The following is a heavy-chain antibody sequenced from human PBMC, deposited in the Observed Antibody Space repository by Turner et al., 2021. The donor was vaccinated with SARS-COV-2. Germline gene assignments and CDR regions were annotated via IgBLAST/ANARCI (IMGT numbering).Heavy chain of an antibody. V-gene: IGHV1-24*01. CDR2: FDPDDGET. CDR1: GYTLTELS. Sequence: QVQLVQSGAAVKKPGASVKVSCKISGYTLTELSMYWVRQAPGKGLEWMGGFDPDDGETIYAQNFQGRVTMTEDTSTDTAYMELSSLRSEDTAVYFCATGYQLRVNWFDPWGQGTLVTVSS. CDR3: ATGYQLRVNWFDP. J-gene: IGHJ5*02. D-gene: IGHD2-2*01.